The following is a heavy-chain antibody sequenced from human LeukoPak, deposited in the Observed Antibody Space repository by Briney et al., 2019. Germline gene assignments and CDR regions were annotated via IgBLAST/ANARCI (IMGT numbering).Heavy chain of an antibody. V-gene: IGHV3-33*01. Sequence: GGSLRLSCAASGFTFNTYGMHWVRQAPGKGLEWVAVIWYDGSIKDYADSVKGRFTISRDNSKNTMYLQMNSLRAEDTAVYYCARGQQLVKADWGQGTLVTVSS. CDR2: IWYDGSIK. D-gene: IGHD6-13*01. CDR1: GFTFNTYG. J-gene: IGHJ4*02. CDR3: ARGQQLVKAD.